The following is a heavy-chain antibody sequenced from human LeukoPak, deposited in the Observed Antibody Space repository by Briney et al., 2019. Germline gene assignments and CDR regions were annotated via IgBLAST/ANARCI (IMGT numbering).Heavy chain of an antibody. CDR1: GGSISSSSYY. Sequence: TLALTWPVSGGSISSSSYYGSGRRQAGGKGLEWIWRIYNSGITNYNPSPKSRVTMSVDTSKNQFSLKLSSVTAADTAVYYCARDQGSSSWFDAFDIWGQGTMVTVSS. CDR2: IYNSGIT. V-gene: IGHV4-61*02. D-gene: IGHD6-13*01. J-gene: IGHJ3*02. CDR3: ARDQGSSSWFDAFDI.